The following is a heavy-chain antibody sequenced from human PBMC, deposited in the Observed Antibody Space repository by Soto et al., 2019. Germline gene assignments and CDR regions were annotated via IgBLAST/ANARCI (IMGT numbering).Heavy chain of an antibody. V-gene: IGHV3-48*03. CDR1: GFTFGRYE. Sequence: GGSLRLSCAASGFTFGRYEMNWVRQAPGKGLEWVSYIDDSNTKYYAGSVKGRFTISRDNAKNSLYLQMSSLRAEDTAVYYCEREHETSSGDIDYWGQGTLVTVSS. J-gene: IGHJ4*02. CDR2: IDDSNTK. CDR3: EREHETSSGDIDY. D-gene: IGHD6-6*01.